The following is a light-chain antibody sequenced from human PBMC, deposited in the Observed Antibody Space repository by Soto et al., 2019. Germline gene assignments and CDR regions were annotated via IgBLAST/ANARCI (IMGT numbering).Light chain of an antibody. V-gene: IGLV2-14*01. CDR1: SSDVGGYNY. CDR2: EVS. J-gene: IGLJ1*01. Sequence: QSALTQPASVSGSPGQSITISCTGTSSDVGGYNYVSWYQQHTGKAPKLIIYEVSNRPSGVSNRFSGSKSGNTASLTIYGRQAEDEADYYGKSYTSKSTGVFGTGTKVTVL. CDR3: KSYTSKSTGV.